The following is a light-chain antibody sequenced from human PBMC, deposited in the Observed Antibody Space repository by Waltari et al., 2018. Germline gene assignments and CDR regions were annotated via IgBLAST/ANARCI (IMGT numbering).Light chain of an antibody. CDR2: VAS. CDR3: QQSYSTPYT. CDR1: QSISSY. V-gene: IGKV1-39*01. J-gene: IGKJ2*01. Sequence: DIQMTQSPSSLSASVGDRVTITCRASQSISSYLNWYQQKPGKVPKLLIYVASSLQSGVPSRFSGSGSGTDFTLTISSLQPEDFATYYCQQSYSTPYTFGQGTKLEIK.